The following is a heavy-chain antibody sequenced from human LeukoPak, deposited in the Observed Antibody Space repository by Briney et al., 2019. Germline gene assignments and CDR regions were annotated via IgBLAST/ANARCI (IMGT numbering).Heavy chain of an antibody. D-gene: IGHD1-26*01. J-gene: IGHJ4*02. Sequence: SETLSLTCTVSGGSISSGGYYSSWIRQHPGKGLVWIGYIYYSGSTYYNPSLKSRVTISVDTSKNQFSLKLSSVTAADTAAYYCARTPSRGSDGLDHWGQGTLVTVSS. V-gene: IGHV4-31*03. CDR1: GGSISSGGYY. CDR3: ARTPSRGSDGLDH. CDR2: IYYSGST.